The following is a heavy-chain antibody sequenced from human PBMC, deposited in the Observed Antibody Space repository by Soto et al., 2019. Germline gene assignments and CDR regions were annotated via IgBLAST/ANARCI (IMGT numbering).Heavy chain of an antibody. CDR1: GGSFSGYY. V-gene: IGHV4-34*01. CDR3: ARGFFRPPSTPNFDY. D-gene: IGHD3-3*01. J-gene: IGHJ4*02. CDR2: INHSGST. Sequence: SETLSLTCAVYGGSFSGYYWSWIRQPPGKGLEWIGEINHSGSTNYNPSLKSRVTISVDTSKNQFSLKASDTAMYYCARGFFRPPSTPNFDYWGLGTLVTVSS.